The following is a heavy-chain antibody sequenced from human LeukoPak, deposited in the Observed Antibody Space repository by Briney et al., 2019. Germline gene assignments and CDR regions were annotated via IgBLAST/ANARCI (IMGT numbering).Heavy chain of an antibody. CDR1: GGSINNYY. CDR3: ARDIDYGFCDY. J-gene: IGHJ4*02. D-gene: IGHD4-17*01. Sequence: ASETLSLTCTVSGGSINNYYWSWIRQPPGKGLEWIGNIYYNGSTNYNPSLKSRVTISIDTSKNQFSLKVGSVTAADTAVYYCARDIDYGFCDYWGQGTLVTVSS. V-gene: IGHV4-59*01. CDR2: IYYNGST.